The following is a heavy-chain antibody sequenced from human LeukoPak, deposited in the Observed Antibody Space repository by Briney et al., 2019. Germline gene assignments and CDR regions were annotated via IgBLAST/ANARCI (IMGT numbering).Heavy chain of an antibody. V-gene: IGHV3-30*02. CDR1: GFSVSLYG. CDR2: LRSDTNSE. D-gene: IGHD3-10*01. J-gene: IGHJ4*02. Sequence: GGSLRLSCAASGFSVSLYGMHWVRQAPGKGLECVAFLRSDTNSEHYAVSVKGRFAISRDTSKDTLNLQMRSLRVEDTALYYCARGLRQAGLAPLEFWGQGTQVIVSS. CDR3: ARGLRQAGLAPLEF.